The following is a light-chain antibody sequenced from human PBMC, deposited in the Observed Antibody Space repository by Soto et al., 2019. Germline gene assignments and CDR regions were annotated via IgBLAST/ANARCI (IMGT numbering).Light chain of an antibody. CDR3: QIGYTDIAI. J-gene: IGLJ2*01. CDR2: VNSEGSH. CDR1: SVHSGYG. Sequence: QPVLTQSPSASASLGASVKLTCTLSSVHSGYGIACQQQQPEKGPRYLMKVNSEGSHSKGAGSPDRFSGSSSGAERYPTISSVQYEEEADYYCQIGYTDIAIFGGGTKVTVL. V-gene: IGLV4-69*01.